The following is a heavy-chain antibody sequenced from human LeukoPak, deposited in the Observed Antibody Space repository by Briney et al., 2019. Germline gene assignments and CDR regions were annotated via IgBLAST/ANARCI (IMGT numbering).Heavy chain of an antibody. CDR2: ISPSGDIT. CDR3: AREGESYPDLDY. J-gene: IGHJ4*02. CDR1: GFIFSSHG. D-gene: IGHD3-10*01. V-gene: IGHV3-23*01. Sequence: GGSLRLSCAASGFIFSSHGMNWVRQAPGKGLEWVSGISPSGDITYYADSVKGRFTISRDNSKNTVYLQMDSLRFEDAAVYYCAREGESYPDLDYWGQGTLVTVSS.